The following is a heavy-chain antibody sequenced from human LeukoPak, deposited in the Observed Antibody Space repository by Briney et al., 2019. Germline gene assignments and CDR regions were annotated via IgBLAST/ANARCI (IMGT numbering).Heavy chain of an antibody. Sequence: SQTFSLTCAISGDSVSSNSVAWNWIRQSPSRGLEWLGRTYYRSKWYNDYAISVKSRITINPDTSKNQFSLQVNSVTPEDTAVYYCARDGTGNYGMDVWGQGTTVTVSS. D-gene: IGHD1-14*01. J-gene: IGHJ6*02. CDR2: TYYRSKWYN. CDR3: ARDGTGNYGMDV. V-gene: IGHV6-1*01. CDR1: GDSVSSNSVA.